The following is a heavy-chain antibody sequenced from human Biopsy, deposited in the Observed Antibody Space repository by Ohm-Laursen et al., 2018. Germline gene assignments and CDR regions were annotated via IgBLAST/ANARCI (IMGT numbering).Heavy chain of an antibody. V-gene: IGHV4-39*01. J-gene: IGHJ5*02. D-gene: IGHD3-22*01. CDR3: ARDYDTSGYYYVS. Sequence: TLSLTCTVSGGSISNNNYYWGWIRQPPGKGLEWIGSIFYRGSTHYKPSLKSRVNISVDTSKNQFSLKLNAVSAADTAVYYCARDYDTSGYYYVSWGQGTLVTVSS. CDR2: IFYRGST. CDR1: GGSISNNNYY.